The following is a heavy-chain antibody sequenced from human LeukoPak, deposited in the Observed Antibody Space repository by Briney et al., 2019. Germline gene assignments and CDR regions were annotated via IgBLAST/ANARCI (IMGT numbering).Heavy chain of an antibody. CDR3: ARGGIPIDY. V-gene: IGHV3-74*01. Sequence: GGSLRLSCVASGFTFSNYWMHWVRQVPGKGLVWVSRIDGGGSSTSYADSVKGRFFISRDNTLYLQMNSLRVEDTAVYYCARGGIPIDYWGQGTTVTVSS. CDR2: IDGGGSST. CDR1: GFTFSNYW. D-gene: IGHD5-18*01. J-gene: IGHJ4*03.